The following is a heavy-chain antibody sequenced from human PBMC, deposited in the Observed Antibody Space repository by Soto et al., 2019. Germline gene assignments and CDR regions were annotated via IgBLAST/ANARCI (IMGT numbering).Heavy chain of an antibody. J-gene: IGHJ4*02. CDR3: AREQYYYDSSGYYTPQHYFDS. D-gene: IGHD3-22*01. CDR2: IWYDGSNK. CDR1: GFTFSSYG. V-gene: IGHV3-33*01. Sequence: QVQLVESGGGVVQPGRSLRLSCAASGFTFSSYGMHWVRQAPGKGLEWVAVIWYDGSNKYYADSVKGRFTISRDNSKNTLYLQMNSLRAEDTAVYYCAREQYYYDSSGYYTPQHYFDSWGQGTLVTVSS.